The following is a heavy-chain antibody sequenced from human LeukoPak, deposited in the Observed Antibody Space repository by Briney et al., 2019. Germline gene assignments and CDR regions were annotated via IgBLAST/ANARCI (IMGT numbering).Heavy chain of an antibody. J-gene: IGHJ4*02. CDR2: RSYDGSNK. CDR1: GFTFSSYG. V-gene: IGHV3-30*18. CDR3: AKGMAPYGSGSLFDY. Sequence: GRSLRLSCAAPGFTFSSYGMHWVRQAPGKGLEWVAVRSYDGSNKYYADSVKGRFTISRDNSKNTLYLQMNSLRAEDTAVYYCAKGMAPYGSGSLFDYWGQGTLVTVSS. D-gene: IGHD3-10*01.